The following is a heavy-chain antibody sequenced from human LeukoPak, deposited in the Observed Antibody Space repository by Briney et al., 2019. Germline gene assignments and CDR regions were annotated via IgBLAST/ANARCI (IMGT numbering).Heavy chain of an antibody. D-gene: IGHD3-10*01. V-gene: IGHV4-39*01. CDR1: AGSISSSSYF. Sequence: SETLSLTCTVSAGSISSSSYFWGWIRQPPGKGLEWIGTIFYTGSTYYNPSLNNRVTMSVDTSKNQFSLKLSSVTAADTAVYYCARTRYYYNSRSYGAPYYFDYWGQGTLVTVSS. CDR3: ARTRYYYNSRSYGAPYYFDY. CDR2: IFYTGST. J-gene: IGHJ4*02.